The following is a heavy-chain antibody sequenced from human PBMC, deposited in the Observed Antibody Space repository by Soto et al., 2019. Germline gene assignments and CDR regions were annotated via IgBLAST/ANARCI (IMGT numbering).Heavy chain of an antibody. CDR3: ARSGRGVRQYSYYYGMDV. CDR2: INHSGST. Sequence: SETLSLTCAVYGGSFSGYYWSWIRQPPGKGLEWIGEINHSGSTNYNPSLKSRVTISVDTSKNQFSLKLSSVTAADTAVYYCARSGRGVRQYSYYYGMDVWGQGTTVTVSS. J-gene: IGHJ6*02. V-gene: IGHV4-34*01. D-gene: IGHD1-26*01. CDR1: GGSFSGYY.